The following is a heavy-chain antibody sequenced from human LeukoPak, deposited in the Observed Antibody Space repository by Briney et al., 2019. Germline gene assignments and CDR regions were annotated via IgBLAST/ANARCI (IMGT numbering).Heavy chain of an antibody. J-gene: IGHJ4*02. CDR3: ARSTYSGSYLVS. Sequence: GGSLSLSCAASGLTFNSYWMHWLRQAPGKRLVWVSHINGDGSRTAYADSVKGRFTTSRDNAKNTLYLQVNSLRDEDTAVYYCARSTYSGSYLVSWGQGTLVTVSS. D-gene: IGHD1-26*01. CDR2: INGDGSRT. CDR1: GLTFNSYW. V-gene: IGHV3-74*01.